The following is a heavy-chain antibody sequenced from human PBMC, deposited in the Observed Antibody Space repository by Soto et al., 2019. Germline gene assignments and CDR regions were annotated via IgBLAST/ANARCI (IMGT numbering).Heavy chain of an antibody. J-gene: IGHJ5*02. Sequence: QVQLVQSGAEVKKPGSSVKVSCKASGGTFSSYTISWVRQAPGQGLEWMGRIIPILGIANYAQKFQGRVTLTADKSXXTXYXELSSLRSEDTAVYYCARDGDCSGGSCPTRYNWFDPWGQGTLVTVSS. CDR3: ARDGDCSGGSCPTRYNWFDP. D-gene: IGHD2-15*01. CDR2: IIPILGIA. CDR1: GGTFSSYT. V-gene: IGHV1-69*08.